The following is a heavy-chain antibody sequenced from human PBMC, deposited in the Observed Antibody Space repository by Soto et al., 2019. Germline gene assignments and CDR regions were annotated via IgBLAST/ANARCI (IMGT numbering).Heavy chain of an antibody. D-gene: IGHD6-13*01. CDR1: GFTFSSYG. V-gene: IGHV3-33*01. J-gene: IGHJ6*02. CDR3: VSSPLYYYYGMDV. CDR2: IWYDGSNK. Sequence: GGSLRLSCAASGFTFSSYGMHWVRQAPGKGLEWVAVIWYDGSNKYYADSVKGRFTISRDNSKNTLYLQMNSLRAEDTAVYYCVSSPLYYYYGMDVWGQGTTVTSP.